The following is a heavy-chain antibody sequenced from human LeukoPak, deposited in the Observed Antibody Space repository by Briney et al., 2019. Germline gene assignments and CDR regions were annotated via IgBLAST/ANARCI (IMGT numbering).Heavy chain of an antibody. CDR3: ARVKEGLGYAFDI. V-gene: IGHV4-39*07. CDR1: GGSISSSSYY. Sequence: PSETLSLTCTVSGGSISSSSYYWGWIRQPPGKGLEWIGSIYYSGSTYYNPSLKSRVTISVDTSKNQFSLKLSSVTAADTAAYYCARVKEGLGYAFDIWGQGTMVTVSS. CDR2: IYYSGST. D-gene: IGHD3-10*01. J-gene: IGHJ3*02.